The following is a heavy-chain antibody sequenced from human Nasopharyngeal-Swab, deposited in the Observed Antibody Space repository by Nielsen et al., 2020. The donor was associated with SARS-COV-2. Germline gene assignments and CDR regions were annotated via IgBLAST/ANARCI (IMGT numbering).Heavy chain of an antibody. CDR1: GFTCSSYW. J-gene: IGHJ3*02. Sequence: GGSLRLSWAASGFTCSSYWMSWVRQAPGKGLEWVANIKEDGSEKYYVDSVKGRFTISRDNAKNSLYLQMNSLRAEDTAVYYCAREWRERGLGSSGSRPQANAFDIWGQGTMVTVSS. CDR3: AREWRERGLGSSGSRPQANAFDI. CDR2: IKEDGSEK. D-gene: IGHD1-26*01. V-gene: IGHV3-7*01.